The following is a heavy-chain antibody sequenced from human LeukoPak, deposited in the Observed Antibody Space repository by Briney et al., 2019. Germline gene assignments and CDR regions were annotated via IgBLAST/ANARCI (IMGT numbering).Heavy chain of an antibody. CDR3: ARDERLYGGPFDY. D-gene: IGHD4-23*01. J-gene: IGHJ4*02. CDR1: GFTFSSYS. CDR2: ISSSSSSYI. Sequence: PGGSLRLSCAASGFTFSSYSMNWVRQAPGKGLEWVSSISSSSSSYIYYPDSVNGRFTISRDNAKNSLYLQMNSLRAEDTAVYYCARDERLYGGPFDYWGQGTLVTVSS. V-gene: IGHV3-21*01.